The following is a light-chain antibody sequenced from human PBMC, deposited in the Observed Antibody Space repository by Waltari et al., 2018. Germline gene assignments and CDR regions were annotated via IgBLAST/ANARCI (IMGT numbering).Light chain of an antibody. V-gene: IGKV3-20*01. J-gene: IGKJ4*01. CDR1: HTIKGSW. CDR2: GTS. CDR3: QQYDGSVVT. Sequence: CRASHTIKGSWCACDRQKPGRAAGLVSLGTSNRAPGILDRFSGSGSGADFALTIRRLEPEDCAVYYCQQYDGSVVTFGGGTKVEI.